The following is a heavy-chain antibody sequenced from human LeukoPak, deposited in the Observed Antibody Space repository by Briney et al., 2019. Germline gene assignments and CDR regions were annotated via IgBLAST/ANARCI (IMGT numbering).Heavy chain of an antibody. V-gene: IGHV3-53*01. Sequence: SGGSLRLSCKVCGLIVSSNYMSWVRQAPGKGLEWVSIIHSVGDTFYADSVKGRFTISRDNSNNMVYLQMNSLTVEDTAVYYCARQGTGLDYWGQGTLVTVSS. D-gene: IGHD1-1*01. CDR3: ARQGTGLDY. J-gene: IGHJ4*02. CDR2: IHSVGDT. CDR1: GLIVSSNY.